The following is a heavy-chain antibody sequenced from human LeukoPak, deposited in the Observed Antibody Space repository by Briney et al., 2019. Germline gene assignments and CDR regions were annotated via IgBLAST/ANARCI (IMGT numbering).Heavy chain of an antibody. CDR2: ASYNGNT. Sequence: PSETLSLTCTVSGGSISYHYWNWIRQPPGKGLEWIGEASYNGNTNYNPSLKGRVTISLDPSNDQFSLKLSSVTAADTAVYYCARVYCSSTSCYRSVDYWGQGTLVTVSS. J-gene: IGHJ4*02. D-gene: IGHD2-2*01. CDR3: ARVYCSSTSCYRSVDY. CDR1: GGSISYHY. V-gene: IGHV4-59*11.